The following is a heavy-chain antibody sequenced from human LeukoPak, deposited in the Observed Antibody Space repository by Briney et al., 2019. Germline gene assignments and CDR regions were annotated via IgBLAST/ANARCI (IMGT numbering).Heavy chain of an antibody. Sequence: SETLSLTCSVSGDSIRSNSFFWGWIRQPPGMGLEWIASISYNGVTYYNPSLKSRATVSVDTSKNQFSLRLISVTAADTAVYYCARRPGHTWDVGNWFDPWGPGTPVTVSS. D-gene: IGHD1-26*01. CDR2: ISYNGVT. J-gene: IGHJ5*02. V-gene: IGHV4-39*01. CDR3: ARRPGHTWDVGNWFDP. CDR1: GDSIRSNSFF.